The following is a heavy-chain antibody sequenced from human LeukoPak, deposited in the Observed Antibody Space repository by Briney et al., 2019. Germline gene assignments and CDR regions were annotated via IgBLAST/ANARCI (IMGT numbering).Heavy chain of an antibody. CDR2: MNPNSGNT. J-gene: IGHJ5*02. CDR3: ARTFTYYDFWSGYYPNWFDP. Sequence: ASVKVSCKASGHTFTSYDINWVRQATGQGLEWMGWMNPNSGNTGYAQKFQGRVTITRNTSISTAYMELSSLRSEDTAVYYCARTFTYYDFWSGYYPNWFDPWGQGTLVTVSS. CDR1: GHTFTSYD. V-gene: IGHV1-8*03. D-gene: IGHD3-3*01.